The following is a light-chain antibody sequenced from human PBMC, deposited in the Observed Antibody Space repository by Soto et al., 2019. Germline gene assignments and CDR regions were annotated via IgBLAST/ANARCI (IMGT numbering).Light chain of an antibody. CDR3: SSYTTSSNYV. CDR2: EVS. CDR1: SSDVGSYNF. V-gene: IGLV2-14*01. J-gene: IGLJ1*01. Sequence: QSALTQPASVSGSPGQSITISCTGTSSDVGSYNFVSWYQQLPGKAPKLMIYEVSNRPSGVSNRFSGSKSGNTASLTISGLQAEDDSDYYCSSYTTSSNYVFGSGTKFTVL.